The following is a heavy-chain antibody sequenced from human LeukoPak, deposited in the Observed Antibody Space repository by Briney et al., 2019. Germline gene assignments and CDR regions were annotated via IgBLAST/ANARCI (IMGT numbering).Heavy chain of an antibody. D-gene: IGHD3-22*01. CDR3: AKKGYYDGSGYYMYYFDH. CDR1: GFTFSSYA. Sequence: GRSLRLSCAASGFTFSSYAMHWVRQAPGKGLEWVAVISYDGSNKYYADSVKGRFTISRDNSKNTLYLQMNSLRAEDTAVYYCAKKGYYDGSGYYMYYFDHWGQGTLVTVSS. CDR2: ISYDGSNK. J-gene: IGHJ4*02. V-gene: IGHV3-30-3*02.